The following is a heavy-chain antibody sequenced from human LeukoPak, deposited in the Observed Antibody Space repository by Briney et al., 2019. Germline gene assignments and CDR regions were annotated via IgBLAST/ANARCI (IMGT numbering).Heavy chain of an antibody. D-gene: IGHD1-14*01. CDR1: GGSISSSSYY. CDR3: ARHAEGMDV. Sequence: SETLSLTCTVSGGSISSSSYYWDWIRQPLGKGLEWIGSISYTGSTFYNPSLKSRVTISVDTSKNQFSLNLSSVTAADTAVYYCARHAEGMDVWGQGTTVTVSS. J-gene: IGHJ6*02. CDR2: ISYTGST. V-gene: IGHV4-39*01.